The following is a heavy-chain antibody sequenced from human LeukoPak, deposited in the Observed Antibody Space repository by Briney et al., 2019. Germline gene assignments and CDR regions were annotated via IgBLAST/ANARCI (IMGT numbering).Heavy chain of an antibody. Sequence: ASVKVSCKASGYTFTSYDINWVRQATGQGLEWMGWMNPDSGNTGYAQKFQGRVTMTRDTSISTAYMELSSLRSEDTAVYYCARSGSPLYRSSTSCSPGAFDIWGHGTMVTVSS. D-gene: IGHD2-2*01. CDR1: GYTFTSYD. CDR3: ARSGSPLYRSSTSCSPGAFDI. CDR2: MNPDSGNT. V-gene: IGHV1-8*01. J-gene: IGHJ3*02.